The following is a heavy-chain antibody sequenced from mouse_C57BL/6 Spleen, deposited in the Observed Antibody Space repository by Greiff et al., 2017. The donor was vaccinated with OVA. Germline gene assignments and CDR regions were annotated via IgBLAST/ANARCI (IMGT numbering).Heavy chain of an antibody. J-gene: IGHJ3*01. V-gene: IGHV1-82*01. D-gene: IGHD3-2*02. CDR1: GYALSSSW. Sequence: QVQLKESGPELVKPGASVKISCKASGYALSSSWMNWVKQRPGKGLEWIGRIYPGDGDTNYNGKFKGKATLTADKSSSTAYMQLSSLTSEDSAVYFCARSQLRDVTFAYWGQGTLVTVSA. CDR2: IYPGDGDT. CDR3: ARSQLRDVTFAY.